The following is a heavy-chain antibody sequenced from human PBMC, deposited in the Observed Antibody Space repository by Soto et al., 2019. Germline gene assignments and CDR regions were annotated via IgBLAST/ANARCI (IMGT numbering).Heavy chain of an antibody. Sequence: SETLSLTCTVSGGSISSYYWSWIRQPPGKGLEWIGYIYYSGSTNYNPSLKSRVTISVDTSKNQFSLKLSSVTAADTAVYYCARLCFGTLGWFDPWGQGTPVTVSS. V-gene: IGHV4-59*01. CDR1: GGSISSYY. CDR2: IYYSGST. CDR3: ARLCFGTLGWFDP. J-gene: IGHJ5*02. D-gene: IGHD3-10*01.